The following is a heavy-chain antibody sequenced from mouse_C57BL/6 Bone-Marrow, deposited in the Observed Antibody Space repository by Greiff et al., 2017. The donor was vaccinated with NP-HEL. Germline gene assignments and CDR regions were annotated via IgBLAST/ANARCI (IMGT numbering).Heavy chain of an antibody. CDR2: IYPGDGDT. Sequence: VQLQQPGAELVKPGASVKISCKASGYAFTSYWMNWVKQRPGQGLEWIGQIYPGDGDTNYNGKFKGKATLTADKSSSTAYMQLSSLTSEDSAVYFCARTGFCSSYAVYFDVWGTGTTVTVSS. D-gene: IGHD1-1*01. CDR1: GYAFTSYW. J-gene: IGHJ1*03. CDR3: ARTGFCSSYAVYFDV. V-gene: IGHV1-80*01.